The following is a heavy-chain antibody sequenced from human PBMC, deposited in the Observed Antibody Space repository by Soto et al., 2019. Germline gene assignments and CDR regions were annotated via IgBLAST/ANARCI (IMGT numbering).Heavy chain of an antibody. V-gene: IGHV3-20*04. CDR2: INWNGGST. D-gene: IGHD6-13*01. J-gene: IGHJ6*02. CDR3: ARAVAAASHYYYGMDV. Sequence: SLRLSCAASGFTFDDYGMSWVRQAPGKGLEWVSGINWNGGSTGYADSVKGRFTISRDNAKNSLYLQMNSLRAEDTALYYCARAVAAASHYYYGMDVWGQGTTVTVSS. CDR1: GFTFDDYG.